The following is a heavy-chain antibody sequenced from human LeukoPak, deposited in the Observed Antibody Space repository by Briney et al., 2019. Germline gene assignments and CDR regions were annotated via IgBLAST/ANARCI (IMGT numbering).Heavy chain of an antibody. CDR1: GFTFSSYG. Sequence: AGGSLRLSCAASGFTFSSYGMHWVRQAPGKGLEWVAFIRYDGSNKYYADSVKGRFTISRDNSKNTLYLQMNSLRAEDTAVYYCAKVYYGSGSYDNFDYWGQGTLVTVSS. D-gene: IGHD3-10*01. CDR3: AKVYYGSGSYDNFDY. CDR2: IRYDGSNK. J-gene: IGHJ4*02. V-gene: IGHV3-30*02.